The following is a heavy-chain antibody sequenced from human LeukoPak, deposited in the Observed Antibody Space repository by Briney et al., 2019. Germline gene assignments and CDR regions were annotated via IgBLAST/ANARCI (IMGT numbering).Heavy chain of an antibody. Sequence: PGGSLRLSCAASGFTVSRNYMRWVRQAPGKGLEWVSVMYSGGDTYYADSVKGRFTISRDNSKNTLYLQMTSLRAEDTAVYYCARDHHYDSSGRGFDYWGQGTLVTVSS. CDR1: GFTVSRNY. CDR2: MYSGGDT. CDR3: ARDHHYDSSGRGFDY. J-gene: IGHJ4*02. D-gene: IGHD3-22*01. V-gene: IGHV3-66*01.